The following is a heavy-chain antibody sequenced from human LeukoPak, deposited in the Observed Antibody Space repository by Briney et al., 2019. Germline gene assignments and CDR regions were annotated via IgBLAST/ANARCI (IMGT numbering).Heavy chain of an antibody. D-gene: IGHD3-16*02. J-gene: IGHJ4*02. Sequence: PGGSLRLSCAASGFTFSSYAMSWVRQAPGKGLEWVSAISGSGGSTYYADSVKGRFTISRDNSKNTLYLQMNSLRAEAKAAYYCAKDDNYDYVWGSYRYGIIWRQGTLVTVSS. CDR2: ISGSGGST. V-gene: IGHV3-23*01. CDR3: AKDDNYDYVWGSYRYGII. CDR1: GFTFSSYA.